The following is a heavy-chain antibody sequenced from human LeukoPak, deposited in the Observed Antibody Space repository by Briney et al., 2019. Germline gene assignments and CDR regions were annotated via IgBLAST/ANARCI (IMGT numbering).Heavy chain of an antibody. Sequence: GASVKVSCKASGYTFTSYGISWVRQAPGQGLEWMGWISAYNGNTNYAQKLQGRVTMTTDTSTSTAYMELRSLRSDDTAVYYCARDLVSCSGTSCHHPYYFDYWGQGTLVTVSS. J-gene: IGHJ4*02. CDR2: ISAYNGNT. V-gene: IGHV1-18*01. D-gene: IGHD2-2*01. CDR3: ARDLVSCSGTSCHHPYYFDY. CDR1: GYTFTSYG.